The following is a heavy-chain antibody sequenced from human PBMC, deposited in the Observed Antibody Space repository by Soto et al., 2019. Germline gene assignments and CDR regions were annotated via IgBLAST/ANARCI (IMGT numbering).Heavy chain of an antibody. J-gene: IGHJ6*02. CDR2: INHSGST. Sequence: SETLSLTCAVYGGSFSGYYWSWIRQPPGKGLEWIGEINHSGSTNYNPSLKSRVTISVDTSKNQFSLKLSSVTAADTAVYYCARGDSSSLLGYYYYGMDVWGQGTTVTVFS. V-gene: IGHV4-34*01. CDR3: ARGDSSSLLGYYYYGMDV. CDR1: GGSFSGYY. D-gene: IGHD6-6*01.